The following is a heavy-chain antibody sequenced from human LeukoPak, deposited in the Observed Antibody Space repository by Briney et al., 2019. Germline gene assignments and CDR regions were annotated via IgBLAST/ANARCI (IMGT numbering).Heavy chain of an antibody. CDR1: GFTFSGYV. J-gene: IGHJ6*02. V-gene: IGHV3-21*01. CDR3: ARVAHFDRGMDV. Sequence: GGSLRLSCAASGFTFSGYVMTWVRQAPGKGLECVSSITFSSSHIYYADSVKGRFTISRDNTKKTLYLEMNSLRAEDTAVYFCARVAHFDRGMDVWGQGTTVTVSS. D-gene: IGHD3-9*01. CDR2: ITFSSSHI.